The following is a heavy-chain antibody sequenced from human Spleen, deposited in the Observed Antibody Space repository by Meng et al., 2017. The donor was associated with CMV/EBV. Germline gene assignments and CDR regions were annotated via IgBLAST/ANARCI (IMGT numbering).Heavy chain of an antibody. J-gene: IGHJ4*02. CDR3: ARWGGYHLDY. Sequence: GESLKISCAASGFTFSSYAMSWVRQAPGKGLEWVTNIKPDGSETYYVDSVKGRVTISRDNARNSLYLQMNSLRAEDTAVYYCARWGGYHLDYWGQGTLVTVSS. CDR2: IKPDGSET. D-gene: IGHD3-16*02. V-gene: IGHV3-7*01. CDR1: GFTFSSYA.